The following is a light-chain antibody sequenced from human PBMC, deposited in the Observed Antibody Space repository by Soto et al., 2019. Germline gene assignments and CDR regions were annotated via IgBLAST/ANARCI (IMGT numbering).Light chain of an antibody. J-gene: IGKJ5*01. CDR3: QQFNNWPHT. Sequence: SVLTQSPGTLSLSPWERATLSCRASQTVSSSSLAWYQQRPGQAPRLLIYDTSTRATGIPARFSGSGSGTEFTLTISSLQSEDFAVYYCQQFNNWPHTFGQGTRLEIK. V-gene: IGKV3-15*01. CDR1: QTVSSS. CDR2: DTS.